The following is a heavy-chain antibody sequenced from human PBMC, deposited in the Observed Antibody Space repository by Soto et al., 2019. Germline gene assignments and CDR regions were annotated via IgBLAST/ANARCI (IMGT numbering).Heavy chain of an antibody. CDR1: GFTFRNYG. V-gene: IGHV3-48*01. CDR2: IGIGSSTK. D-gene: IGHD3-22*01. Sequence: DLVESGGGLVQSGGSLRLSCAASGFTFRNYGMNWVRQAPGKGLEWVSYIGIGSSTKYYADSVKGRFTISRDNAKNSLYLQRNSLRAEDTAVYYCARDQLYYNDISGRPLNAFDVWGQGTMVTVSS. CDR3: ARDQLYYNDISGRPLNAFDV. J-gene: IGHJ3*01.